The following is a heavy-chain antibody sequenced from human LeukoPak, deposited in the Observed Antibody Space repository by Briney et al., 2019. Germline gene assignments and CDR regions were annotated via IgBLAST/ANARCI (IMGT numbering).Heavy chain of an antibody. CDR1: GFTFDDYA. CDR2: ISGDGGST. D-gene: IGHD6-13*01. J-gene: IGHJ6*02. CDR3: AKMKGSIAAADGMDV. Sequence: PGGSLRLSCAASGFTFDDYAIHWLRQAPGRGLEWVSLISGDGGSTYYADSVKGRFTISRDNSKNSLYLQMNSLRTEDTALYYCAKMKGSIAAADGMDVWGQGTTVTVSS. V-gene: IGHV3-43*02.